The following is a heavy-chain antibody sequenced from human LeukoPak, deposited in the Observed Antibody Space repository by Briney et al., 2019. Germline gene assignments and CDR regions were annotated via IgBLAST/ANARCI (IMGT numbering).Heavy chain of an antibody. CDR2: IYYSGST. CDR1: GDSISVYY. J-gene: IGHJ3*02. D-gene: IGHD3-22*01. Sequence: SETLSLTCTVSGDSISVYYWSWIRQPPRKGLEWIGNIYYSGSTNYNPSLKSRVTISVDTSKNQFSLKLSSVTAADTAVYYCARDHYYDSSGYYRPFDIWGQGTMVTVSS. V-gene: IGHV4-59*01. CDR3: ARDHYYDSSGYYRPFDI.